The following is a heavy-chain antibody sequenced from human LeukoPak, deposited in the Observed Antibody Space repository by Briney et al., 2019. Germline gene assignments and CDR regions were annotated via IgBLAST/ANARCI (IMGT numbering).Heavy chain of an antibody. CDR1: GYSISSGYY. CDR3: ARDSWPEVVRFDY. Sequence: SETLSLTCTVSGYSISSGYYWGWILQPPGKGLEWIGSIYHGGSTYYNPSLKSRVTISVDTSKNQFSLRLSSVTAADTAVYYCARDSWPEVVRFDYWGQGTLVTVSS. D-gene: IGHD1-14*01. J-gene: IGHJ4*02. CDR2: IYHGGST. V-gene: IGHV4-38-2*02.